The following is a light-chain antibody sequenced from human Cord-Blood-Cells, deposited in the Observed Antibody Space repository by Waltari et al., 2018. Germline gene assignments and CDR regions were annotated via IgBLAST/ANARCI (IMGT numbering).Light chain of an antibody. J-gene: IGKJ3*01. CDR1: QRVSSY. Sequence: ELVLTQSPATLSLSPGDSATLSCRASQRVSSYLAWYQQKPGQAPRLLIYDASNRAPGIPARFSGSGSGTDFTLTISSLEPEDFAVYYCQQRSNCLFTFGPGTKVDIK. CDR2: DAS. CDR3: QQRSNCLFT. V-gene: IGKV3-11*01.